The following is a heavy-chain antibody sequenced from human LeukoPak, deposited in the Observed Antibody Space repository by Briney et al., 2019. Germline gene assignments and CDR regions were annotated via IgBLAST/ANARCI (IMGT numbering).Heavy chain of an antibody. D-gene: IGHD3/OR15-3a*01. CDR2: IYPRDGST. CDR1: GYSFTSNY. J-gene: IGHJ5*02. Sequence: ASVKVSCKASGYSFTSNYIHWVRQAPGQGLEWMGMIYPRDGSTSYAQKLQGRVTMTTDTSTSTAYMELRSLRSDDTAVYYCARDGPPSVFDPWGQGTLVTVSS. CDR3: ARDGPPSVFDP. V-gene: IGHV1-46*01.